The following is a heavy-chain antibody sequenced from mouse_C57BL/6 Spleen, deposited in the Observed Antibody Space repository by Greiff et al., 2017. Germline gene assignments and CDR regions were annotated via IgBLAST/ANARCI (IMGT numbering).Heavy chain of an antibody. CDR2: IYPGDGDT. D-gene: IGHD1-1*01. J-gene: IGHJ4*01. Sequence: VHLVESGAELVKPGASVKISCKASGYAFSSYWMNWVKQRPGKGLEWIGQIYPGDGDTNYNGKFKGKATLTADKSSSTAYMQLSSLTSEDSAVYFCARKSGYGSLYAMDYWGQGTSVTVSS. CDR1: GYAFSSYW. V-gene: IGHV1-80*01. CDR3: ARKSGYGSLYAMDY.